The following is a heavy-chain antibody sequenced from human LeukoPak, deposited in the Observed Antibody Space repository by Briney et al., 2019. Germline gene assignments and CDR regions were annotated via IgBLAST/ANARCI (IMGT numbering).Heavy chain of an antibody. CDR3: ARDGRGSRSSWFDP. Sequence: GSSVKVSCKASGGTFSSYAISGVRQAPGQGLEWMGGIIPIFGTANYAQKFQGRVTITADKSTNTAYMELSSLGSDDTAVYYCARDGRGSRSSWFDPWGQGTLVIVSS. D-gene: IGHD3-10*01. V-gene: IGHV1-69*06. CDR1: GGTFSSYA. CDR2: IIPIFGTA. J-gene: IGHJ5*02.